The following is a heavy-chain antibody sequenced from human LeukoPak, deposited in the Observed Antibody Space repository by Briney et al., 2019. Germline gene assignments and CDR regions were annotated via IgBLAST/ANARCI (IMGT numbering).Heavy chain of an antibody. CDR1: GYTFTGYY. J-gene: IGHJ4*02. D-gene: IGHD2-15*01. V-gene: IGHV1-2*02. CDR2: INPNSGGT. CDR3: ARDLGPIVVVVAADY. Sequence: AASVKVSCKASGYTFTGYYMHWVRQAPGQGLEWMGWINPNSGGTNYAQKFQGRVTMTRDTSISTAYMELNRLRSDDTAVYYCARDLGPIVVVVAADYWGQGTLVTVSS.